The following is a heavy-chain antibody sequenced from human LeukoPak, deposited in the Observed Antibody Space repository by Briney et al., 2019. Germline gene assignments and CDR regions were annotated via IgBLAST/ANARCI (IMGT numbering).Heavy chain of an antibody. Sequence: ASVKVSCKASGYTFTSYYMHWVRQAPGQGLEWMGIINPSGGSTSYAQKFQGRVTMTRNTSISTAYMELSSLRSEDTAVYYCARVLHYYDSSGYYRITNIDYWGQGTLVTVSS. J-gene: IGHJ4*02. D-gene: IGHD3-22*01. V-gene: IGHV1-46*01. CDR1: GYTFTSYY. CDR2: INPSGGST. CDR3: ARVLHYYDSSGYYRITNIDY.